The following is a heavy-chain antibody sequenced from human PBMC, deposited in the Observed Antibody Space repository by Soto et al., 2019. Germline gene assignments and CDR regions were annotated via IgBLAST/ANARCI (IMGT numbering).Heavy chain of an antibody. CDR3: AKTPAMVIVVRNDY. CDR2: ISGSGGST. CDR1: GFTFSSYA. V-gene: IGHV3-23*01. D-gene: IGHD5-18*01. J-gene: IGHJ4*02. Sequence: PGGSLRLSCAASGFTFSSYAMSWVRQAPGKGLEWVSAISGSGGSTYYADSVKGRFTISRDNSKNTLYLQMNSLRAEDTAVYYCAKTPAMVIVVRNDYWGQGTLVTVSS.